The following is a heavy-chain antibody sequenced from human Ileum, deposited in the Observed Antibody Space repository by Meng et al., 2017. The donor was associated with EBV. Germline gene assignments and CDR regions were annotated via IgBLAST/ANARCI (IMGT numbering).Heavy chain of an antibody. J-gene: IGHJ4*02. D-gene: IGHD5-18*01. V-gene: IGHV4-4*02. CDR3: ARGWDTAMDSG. Sequence: QVKLRESGPGLVKSSGTLSLTFGGSGDAMTNNIGWTWVRQPPGKGLEWIGEIYHSGSTNYNPSLQSRATISVDMSKKQFSLKLRSVTAADTAVYYCARGWDTAMDSGWGQGTLVTVSS. CDR1: GDAMTNNIG. CDR2: IYHSGST.